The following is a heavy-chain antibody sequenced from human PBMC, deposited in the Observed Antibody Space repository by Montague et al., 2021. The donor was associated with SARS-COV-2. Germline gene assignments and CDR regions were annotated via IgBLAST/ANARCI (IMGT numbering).Heavy chain of an antibody. CDR3: GRGRNVVPWFRYYDMDV. CDR1: DGSFSGYY. V-gene: IGHV4-34*01. J-gene: IGHJ6*02. D-gene: IGHD1-14*01. Sequence: SETLSLTCAVYDGSFSGYYWNWIRQPPGKGLEWIGEISHGGTTNYNPSLKSRATISLDKSKSQFSLKLTSVTAADTAIYYCGRGRNVVPWFRYYDMDVWGQGTTVTVSS. CDR2: ISHGGTT.